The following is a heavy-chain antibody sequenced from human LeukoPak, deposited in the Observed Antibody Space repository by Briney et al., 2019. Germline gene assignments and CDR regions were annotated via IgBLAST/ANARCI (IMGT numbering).Heavy chain of an antibody. CDR3: ARDQEAFDY. V-gene: IGHV1-24*01. CDR1: GYTLTELS. CDR2: FDPEDGET. J-gene: IGHJ4*02. Sequence: ASVKVSCKVSGYTLTELSMHWVRQAPGKGLEWMGGFDPEDGETIYAQKFQGRVTVTRDTSTSTVHMELSGLRSEDTAVYYCARDQEAFDYWGQGTLVTVSS.